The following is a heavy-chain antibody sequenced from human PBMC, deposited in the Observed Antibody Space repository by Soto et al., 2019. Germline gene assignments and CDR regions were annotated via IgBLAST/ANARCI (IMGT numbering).Heavy chain of an antibody. CDR1: GGSISSGGYY. Sequence: QVQLQESGPGLVKPSQTLSLTCTVSGGSISSGGYYWSRIRQHPGKGLEWIGYIYYSGSTYYNPSLKSRVTMSVDTSENQFSLRLSSVTAADTAVYYCARKDSGYGDYMDVWGKGTTVTVSS. CDR2: IYYSGST. D-gene: IGHD5-12*01. J-gene: IGHJ6*03. CDR3: ARKDSGYGDYMDV. V-gene: IGHV4-31*03.